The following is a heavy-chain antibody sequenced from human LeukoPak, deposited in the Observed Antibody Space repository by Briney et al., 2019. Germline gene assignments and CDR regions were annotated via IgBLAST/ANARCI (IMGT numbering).Heavy chain of an antibody. CDR3: AKDIAQGYTFGSIEQDY. D-gene: IGHD5-18*01. CDR1: GFTFSSYS. V-gene: IGHV3-23*01. CDR2: ISESGTGT. J-gene: IGHJ4*02. Sequence: GGSLRLSCAASGFTFSSYSMNWVRQAPGKGLEWVSAISESGTGTYYADSVKGRFTISRDNSKNTLSLQMNSLRAEDTAVYYCAKDIAQGYTFGSIEQDYWGQGTLVTVSS.